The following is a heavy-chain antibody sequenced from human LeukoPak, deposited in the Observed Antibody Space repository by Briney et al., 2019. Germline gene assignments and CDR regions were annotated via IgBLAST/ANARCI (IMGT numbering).Heavy chain of an antibody. D-gene: IGHD3-3*01. V-gene: IGHV4-34*01. CDR2: INHSGSA. Sequence: SETLSLTCAAYGGSLSGSYWSWIRQPPGKGLEWIGEINHSGSANYNPSLKSRVTLSIDKSKNQFSLNVNSVTAADTAVYYCANQRYYDSPGWFDPWGQGTLVTVSS. J-gene: IGHJ5*02. CDR3: ANQRYYDSPGWFDP. CDR1: GGSLSGSY.